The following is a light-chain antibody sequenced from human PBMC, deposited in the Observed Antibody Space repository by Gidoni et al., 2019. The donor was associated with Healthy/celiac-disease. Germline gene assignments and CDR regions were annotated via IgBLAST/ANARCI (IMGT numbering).Light chain of an antibody. V-gene: IGKV1-9*01. CDR3: QQLNSYPPHT. Sequence: DIQLTQSPSFLSASVGDRVTITCWASQGISSYLAWYQQKPGKAPKLLIYAASTLQSGVPSRFSGSGSGTEFTLTISSLQPEDFATYYCQQLNSYPPHTFGRGTKVEIK. J-gene: IGKJ4*01. CDR1: QGISSY. CDR2: AAS.